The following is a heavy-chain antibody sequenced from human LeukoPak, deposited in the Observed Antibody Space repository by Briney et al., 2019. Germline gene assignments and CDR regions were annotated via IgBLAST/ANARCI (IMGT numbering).Heavy chain of an antibody. CDR3: ARQNVLRFLEWPDFDY. J-gene: IGHJ4*02. CDR1: GDSISSGNY. Sequence: SETLSLTCTVSGDSISSGNYWGWIRQPPGKGLEWIGSIYYSGSTYYNPSLKSRVTISVDTSKNQFSLKLSSVTAADTAVYYCARQNVLRFLEWPDFDYWGQGTLVTVSS. V-gene: IGHV4-39*01. D-gene: IGHD3-3*01. CDR2: IYYSGST.